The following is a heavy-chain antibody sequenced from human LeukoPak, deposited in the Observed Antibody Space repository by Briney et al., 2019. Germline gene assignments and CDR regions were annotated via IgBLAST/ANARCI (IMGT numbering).Heavy chain of an antibody. V-gene: IGHV3-20*04. CDR1: GFTFDDYG. D-gene: IGHD1-26*01. CDR3: ARDYVVGASLVFDY. CDR2: INWNGGST. Sequence: GGSLRLSCAASGFTFDDYGMSWVRQAPGKGLEWVSGINWNGGSTGYADSVKGRFTLSRDNAKNSLYLQMNSLRAEDTALYYCARDYVVGASLVFDYWGQGTLVTVSS. J-gene: IGHJ4*02.